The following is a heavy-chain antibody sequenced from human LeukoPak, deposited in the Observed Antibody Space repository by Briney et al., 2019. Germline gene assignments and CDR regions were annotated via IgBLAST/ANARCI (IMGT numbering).Heavy chain of an antibody. CDR2: IIPIFGTA. D-gene: IGHD6-6*01. CDR3: AREGEYSSSAGLDY. V-gene: IGHV1-69*05. Sequence: GASVKVSCKASGGTFSSYAISWVRQAPGQGLEWMGGIIPIFGTANYAQKFQGRVTITTDESTSTAYMELSSLRSEDTAVYYCAREGEYSSSAGLDYWGQGTLVTVSS. CDR1: GGTFSSYA. J-gene: IGHJ4*02.